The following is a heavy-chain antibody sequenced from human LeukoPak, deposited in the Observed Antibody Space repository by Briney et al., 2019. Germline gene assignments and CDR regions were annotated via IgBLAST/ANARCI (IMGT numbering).Heavy chain of an antibody. CDR2: IRSKANSYAT. CDR3: TSSPSLGYCSSTGCYSYYYMDV. V-gene: IGHV3-73*01. D-gene: IGHD2-2*01. CDR1: GITFSGSA. Sequence: GESLKLSCAASGITFSGSAMHWVGQASGKGLEWVGRIRSKANSYATAYAASVKGRFTISRDDSKNTAYLQMNSLKTEDTAVYYCTSSPSLGYCSSTGCYSYYYMDVWGKGTTVTVSS. J-gene: IGHJ6*03.